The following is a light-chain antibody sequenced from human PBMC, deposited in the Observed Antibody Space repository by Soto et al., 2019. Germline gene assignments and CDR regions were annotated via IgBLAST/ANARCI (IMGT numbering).Light chain of an antibody. CDR1: QSISNY. J-gene: IGKJ1*01. V-gene: IGKV1-39*01. CDR2: GAS. CDR3: QQSYSSSWT. Sequence: DIQMTQSPSSLSASVGARVPITCRASQSISNYLNWYQHKPGKAPKVLIYGASNLQSGVPSRFSGSGSGTDFTLTISSLQREDFATYFCQQSYSSSWTFGPGTKVDIK.